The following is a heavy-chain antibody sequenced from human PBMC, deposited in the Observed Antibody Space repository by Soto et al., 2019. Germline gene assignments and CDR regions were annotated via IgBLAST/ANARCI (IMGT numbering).Heavy chain of an antibody. J-gene: IGHJ4*02. CDR1: GFTFTSSA. CDR2: IVVGSGNT. Sequence: GAAVKVSCKASGFTFTSSAVQWVRQARGQRLEWIGWIVVGSGNTNYAQKFQERVTITRDMSTSTAYMELSSLRSEDTAVYYCAADGGYSVSDYWGQGTLVTVSS. D-gene: IGHD3-10*01. V-gene: IGHV1-58*01. CDR3: AADGGYSVSDY.